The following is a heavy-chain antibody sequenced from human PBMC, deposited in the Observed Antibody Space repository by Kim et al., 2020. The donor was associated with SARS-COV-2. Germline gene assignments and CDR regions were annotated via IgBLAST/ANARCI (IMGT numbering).Heavy chain of an antibody. V-gene: IGHV3-23*01. D-gene: IGHD2-2*01. CDR1: GFTFSSYA. CDR2: ISGSGGST. Sequence: GGSLRLSCAASGFTFSSYAMSWVRQAPGKGLEWVSAISGSGGSTYYADSVKGRFTISRDNSKNTLYLQMNSLRAEDTAVYYCAKGVRCPDPGSTSCPIGDYWGQGTLVTVSS. CDR3: AKGVRCPDPGSTSCPIGDY. J-gene: IGHJ4*02.